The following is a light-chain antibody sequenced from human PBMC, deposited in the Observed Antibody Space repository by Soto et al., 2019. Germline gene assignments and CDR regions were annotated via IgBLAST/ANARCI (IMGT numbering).Light chain of an antibody. J-gene: IGKJ4*01. CDR1: QSVSATY. CDR2: AAS. V-gene: IGKV3-20*01. Sequence: EFVLTQSPGTLSLSPGERATLSCSASQSVSATYLAWYQQKPGQAPRLLIYAASSRATGVPDRFSGSGSGTDFTLTISRLEPEDFAVYYCQHYVTSPLTFGGGTKVDIK. CDR3: QHYVTSPLT.